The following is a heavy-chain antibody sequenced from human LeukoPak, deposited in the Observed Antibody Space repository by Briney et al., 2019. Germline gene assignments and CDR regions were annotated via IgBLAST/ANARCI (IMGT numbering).Heavy chain of an antibody. CDR1: GYTFTYRY. Sequence: GASVKVSCKASGYTFTYRYLHWVRQAPGQALEWMGWITPFNGNTNYAQKFQDGVTITRDRSMSTAYMELSSLRSEDTAMYYCARSEFKGAFDIWGQGTMVTVSS. V-gene: IGHV1-45*02. J-gene: IGHJ3*02. CDR3: ARSEFKGAFDI. CDR2: ITPFNGNT.